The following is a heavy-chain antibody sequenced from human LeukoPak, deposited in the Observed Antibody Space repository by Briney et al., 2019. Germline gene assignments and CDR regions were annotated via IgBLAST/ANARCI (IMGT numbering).Heavy chain of an antibody. V-gene: IGHV4-39*01. Sequence: SETLSLTCTVSGGSISSSSYYWGWIRQPPGKGLEWIGSIYYSGSTYYNPFLKSRVTISVDTSKNQFSLKLSSVTAADTAVYYCARLGPQLYYFDYWGQGTLVTVSS. D-gene: IGHD6-6*01. CDR1: GGSISSSSYY. CDR3: ARLGPQLYYFDY. CDR2: IYYSGST. J-gene: IGHJ4*02.